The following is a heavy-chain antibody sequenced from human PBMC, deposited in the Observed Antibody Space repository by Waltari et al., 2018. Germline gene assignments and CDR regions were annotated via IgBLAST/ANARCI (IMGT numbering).Heavy chain of an antibody. J-gene: IGHJ3*02. V-gene: IGHV3-48*03. CDR2: IGDSCSDI. D-gene: IGHD2-2*01. CDR1: KFTFSSYE. CDR3: ALESAGSNYDAFDI. Sequence: EVQLVESGGGLVQPGGSLRLSCAASKFTFSSYEMNWVRQAPGKGVEWVSYIGDSCSDISYADSVKGRFTISRDNAKSSLYLQMNNLRAEDTAVYYCALESAGSNYDAFDIWGQGTMVTVSS.